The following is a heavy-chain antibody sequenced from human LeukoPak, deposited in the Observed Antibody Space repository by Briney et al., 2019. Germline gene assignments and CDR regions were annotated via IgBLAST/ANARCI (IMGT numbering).Heavy chain of an antibody. CDR1: GGSVSSGSYY. CDR2: IYYSGST. CDR3: ASGFSGYAYYYYGMDV. J-gene: IGHJ6*04. D-gene: IGHD5-12*01. Sequence: SETLSLTCTVSGGSVSSGSYYWSWIRQPPGTGLEWIGYIYYSGSTNYNPSLKSRVTISVDTSKNQFSPKLSSVTAADTAVYYCASGFSGYAYYYYGMDVWGKGTTVTVSS. V-gene: IGHV4-61*01.